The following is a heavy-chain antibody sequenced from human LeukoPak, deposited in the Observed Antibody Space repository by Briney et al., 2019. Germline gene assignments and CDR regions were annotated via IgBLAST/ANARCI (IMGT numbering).Heavy chain of an antibody. CDR2: IYYSGST. D-gene: IGHD1-7*01. V-gene: IGHV4-39*01. J-gene: IGHJ3*01. CDR1: GGSLSSSSYY. Sequence: PSETLSLTCTVSGGSLSSSSYYWGWIRQPPGKGLEWIGSIYYSGSTYYKPSLKSRVTITVDTSKNQFSLKPSSVTAADMAVYYCARNYLRGNDAFDFWGQGTMVTVSS. CDR3: ARNYLRGNDAFDF.